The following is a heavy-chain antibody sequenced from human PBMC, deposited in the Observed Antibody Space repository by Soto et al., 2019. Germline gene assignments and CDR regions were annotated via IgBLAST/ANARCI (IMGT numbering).Heavy chain of an antibody. V-gene: IGHV4-61*01. CDR2: IYFTGST. CDR3: TRGPPRVQWFDP. Sequence: SETLSLTCTVSGGAVSSGTYYWSWIRQPPGKGLEWIGHIYFTGSTNYNPSLKGRVTMSLDTSRNRFSLKLSSVTAADTAVYYCTRGPPRVQWFDPWGLGTLVTVSS. CDR1: GGAVSSGTYY. J-gene: IGHJ5*02.